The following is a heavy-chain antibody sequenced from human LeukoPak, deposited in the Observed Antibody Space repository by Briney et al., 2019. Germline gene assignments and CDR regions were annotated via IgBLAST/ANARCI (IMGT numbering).Heavy chain of an antibody. D-gene: IGHD3-9*01. CDR2: ISYDGSNK. Sequence: GGSLRLSCAASGFTFSSYAMHWVRQAPGKGLEWVAVISYDGSNKYYADSVKGRFTISRDNAKNSLYLQMNSLRAEDTAVYYCARDGYYDILTDWGQGTLVTVSS. CDR1: GFTFSSYA. CDR3: ARDGYYDILTD. V-gene: IGHV3-30-3*01. J-gene: IGHJ4*02.